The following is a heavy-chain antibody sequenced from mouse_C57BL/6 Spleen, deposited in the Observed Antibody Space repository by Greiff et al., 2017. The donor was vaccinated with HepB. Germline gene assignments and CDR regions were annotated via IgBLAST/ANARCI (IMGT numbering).Heavy chain of an antibody. CDR3: TREDSNYVETWFAY. D-gene: IGHD2-5*01. CDR1: GFTFSSYA. Sequence: EVKVVESGEGLVKPGGSLKLSCAASGFTFSSYAMSWVRQTPEKRLEWVAYISSGGDYIYYADTVKGRFTISRDNARNTLYLQMSSLKSEDTAMYYCTREDSNYVETWFAYWGQGTLVTVSA. J-gene: IGHJ3*01. CDR2: ISSGGDYI. V-gene: IGHV5-9-1*02.